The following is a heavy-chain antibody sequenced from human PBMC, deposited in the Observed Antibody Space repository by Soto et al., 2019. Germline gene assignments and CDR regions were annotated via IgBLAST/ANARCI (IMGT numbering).Heavy chain of an antibody. Sequence: QVQLVQSGAAVRKPGASVKISCKASGYTMTAHFLHWVRQAPGRGLEWMGWINPKNGGTDYAQKFQDRVYMTRDTSINTAYIQLNRLTSDDTAVYFWATDDGQYFVSVWGQGTLVSVSS. CDR1: GYTMTAHF. D-gene: IGHD3-9*01. CDR2: INPKNGGT. V-gene: IGHV1-2*02. J-gene: IGHJ1*01. CDR3: ATDDGQYFVSV.